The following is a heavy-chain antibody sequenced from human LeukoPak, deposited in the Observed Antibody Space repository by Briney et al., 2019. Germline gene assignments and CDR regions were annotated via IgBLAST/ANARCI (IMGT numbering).Heavy chain of an antibody. J-gene: IGHJ4*02. Sequence: SETLSLTCTVSGGSISSYYWSWIRQPPGKGLEWIGYIYYSGSTNYNPYLKSRVTISVDTSKNQFSLKLSSVTAADTAVYYCASERGEYSSDWDYWGQGTLVTVSS. CDR1: GGSISSYY. V-gene: IGHV4-59*01. CDR2: IYYSGST. CDR3: ASERGEYSSDWDY. D-gene: IGHD6-6*01.